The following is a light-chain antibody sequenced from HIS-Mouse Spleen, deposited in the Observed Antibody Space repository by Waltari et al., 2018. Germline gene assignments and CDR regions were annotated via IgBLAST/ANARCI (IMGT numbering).Light chain of an antibody. CDR3: AAWDDSLNGNYV. CDR1: NSNIGGSP. J-gene: IGLJ1*01. V-gene: IGLV1-44*01. Sequence: QSVLTQPPSASGTPGQRVTTSSSARNSNIGGSPVTWYHQTPGTAPKLLIHAHHQQLPGTAPKRLIYSNNTRPSGVPARFSGSKSGTSASLAISGLQSEDEADYYCAAWDDSLNGNYVFGTGTKVTVL. CDR2: SNN.